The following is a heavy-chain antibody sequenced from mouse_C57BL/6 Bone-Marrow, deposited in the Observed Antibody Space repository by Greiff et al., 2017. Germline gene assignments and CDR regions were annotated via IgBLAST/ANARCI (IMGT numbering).Heavy chain of an antibody. Sequence: VQLQQSGAELARPGASVKLSCKASGYTFTSYGISWVKQRTGQGLEWIGEIYPRSGNTYYNEKFKGKATLTADKSSSTAYMELRSLTSEDSAVYFCASATVVAFSKYFDYWGQGTTLTVSS. CDR1: GYTFTSYG. CDR3: ASATVVAFSKYFDY. V-gene: IGHV1-81*01. J-gene: IGHJ2*01. D-gene: IGHD1-1*01. CDR2: IYPRSGNT.